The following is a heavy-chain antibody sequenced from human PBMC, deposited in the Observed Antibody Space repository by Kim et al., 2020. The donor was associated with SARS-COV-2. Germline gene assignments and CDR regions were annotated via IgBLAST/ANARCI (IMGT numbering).Heavy chain of an antibody. V-gene: IGHV4-59*09. D-gene: IGHD3-3*01. J-gene: IGHJ4*02. Sequence: PSLKSRVTISVYTAKNQFALKLISVTAADTAVYYCARGRFRDFWSGPTDYWGQGTLVTVSS. CDR3: ARGRFRDFWSGPTDY.